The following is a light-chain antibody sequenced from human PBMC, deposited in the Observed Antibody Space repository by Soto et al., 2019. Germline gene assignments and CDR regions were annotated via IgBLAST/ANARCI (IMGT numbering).Light chain of an antibody. CDR3: QQYDNLGVIT. Sequence: DLQMTQSPSSLSASVGDRVTITCQASQDISNYLNWYQQKPGKAPKLLIYDASNLETGVPSRFSGSGSGTDFTFTISSLQPEDIATYYCQQYDNLGVITFGPGTKVDIK. V-gene: IGKV1-33*01. CDR1: QDISNY. J-gene: IGKJ3*01. CDR2: DAS.